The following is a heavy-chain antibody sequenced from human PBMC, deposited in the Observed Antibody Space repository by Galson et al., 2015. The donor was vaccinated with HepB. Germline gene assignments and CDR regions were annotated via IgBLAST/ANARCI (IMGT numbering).Heavy chain of an antibody. V-gene: IGHV5-10-1*01. CDR2: IDPSDSYT. Sequence: QSGAEVKKPGESLRISCKDSGYSFTSYWISWVRQMPGKGLEWMGRIDPSDSYTNYSPSFQGHVTISADKSIRTAYLQWSSLKASDTAMYYCARHSGYCSSTSCSPFDYWGQGTLVTVSS. CDR1: GYSFTSYW. CDR3: ARHSGYCSSTSCSPFDY. D-gene: IGHD2-2*01. J-gene: IGHJ4*02.